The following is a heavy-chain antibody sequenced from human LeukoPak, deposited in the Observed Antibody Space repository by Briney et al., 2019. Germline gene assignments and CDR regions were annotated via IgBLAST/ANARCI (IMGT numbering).Heavy chain of an antibody. CDR2: IYYSGST. D-gene: IGHD3-22*01. Sequence: SETLSLTCTVSGGSISSYYWSWLRQPPGKGREWIGYIYYSGSTNYNPSLKSRVTISVDTSKNQFSLKLSSVTAADTAVYYCARHGDYYDSSGYLDYWGQGTLVTVAS. CDR3: ARHGDYYDSSGYLDY. J-gene: IGHJ4*02. V-gene: IGHV4-59*08. CDR1: GGSISSYY.